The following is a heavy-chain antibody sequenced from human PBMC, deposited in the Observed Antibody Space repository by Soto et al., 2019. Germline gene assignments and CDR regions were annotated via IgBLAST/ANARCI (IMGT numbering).Heavy chain of an antibody. CDR3: ARRYSSGFDY. J-gene: IGHJ4*02. V-gene: IGHV4-59*08. Sequence: QVQLQESGPGLVKPSETLSLTCTVSGGSISSYYWSWIRQPPGKGLEWIGYIFYSGSTNYNPSLKSLVTISVDTSKNQFSLKLSSVTAADTAVYYCARRYSSGFDYWGQGTLVTVSS. CDR2: IFYSGST. D-gene: IGHD6-19*01. CDR1: GGSISSYY.